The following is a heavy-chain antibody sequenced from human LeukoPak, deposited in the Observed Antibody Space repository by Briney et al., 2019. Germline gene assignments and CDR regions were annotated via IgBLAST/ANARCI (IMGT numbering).Heavy chain of an antibody. CDR1: GFTVSSNY. V-gene: IGHV3-66*02. J-gene: IGHJ6*02. Sequence: PGGSPRLSCAASGFTVSSNYMSWVRQAPGKGLEWVSVIYSGGSTYYADSVKGRFTISRDNSKNTLYLQMNSLRAEDTAVYYCARAPGYCSGGSCYPYYYYYGMDVWGQGTTVTVSS. CDR3: ARAPGYCSGGSCYPYYYYYGMDV. CDR2: IYSGGST. D-gene: IGHD2-15*01.